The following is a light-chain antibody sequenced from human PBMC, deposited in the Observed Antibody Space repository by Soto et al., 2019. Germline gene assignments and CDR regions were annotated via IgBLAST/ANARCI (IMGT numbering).Light chain of an antibody. J-gene: IGKJ2*01. CDR2: AAS. V-gene: IGKV1-39*01. CDR1: QSMGTY. Sequence: DIQMTQSPSSLSASLGDRVTLTCRPSQSMGTYLNWYRQRPGKAPELLIYAASNLQSGVPSRFSGSDSGTEFTLTISSLQPEDFATYYWLQTFNTPHSFGPGTKLEIK. CDR3: LQTFNTPHS.